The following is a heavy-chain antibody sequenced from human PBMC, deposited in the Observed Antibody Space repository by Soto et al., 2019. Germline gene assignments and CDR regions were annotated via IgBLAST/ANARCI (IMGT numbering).Heavy chain of an antibody. V-gene: IGHV3-33*01. CDR3: AREATIAAAGYDY. Sequence: GGSLRLSCAASGFTFSSYGMHWVRQAPGKGLEWVAVIRYDGSNKYYADSVKGRLTISRDNSKNTLYLQMNSLRAEDTAVYYCAREATIAAAGYDYWGQGTLVTVSS. J-gene: IGHJ4*02. CDR1: GFTFSSYG. D-gene: IGHD6-13*01. CDR2: IRYDGSNK.